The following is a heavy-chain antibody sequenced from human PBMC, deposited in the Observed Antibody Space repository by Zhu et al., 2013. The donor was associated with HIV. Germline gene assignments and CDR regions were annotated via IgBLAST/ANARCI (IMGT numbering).Heavy chain of an antibody. CDR1: GYTFAAYY. D-gene: IGHD6-13*01. V-gene: IGHV1-2*02. CDR3: ARDFTLGGSSSLL. Sequence: QVQLVQSGAEVKKPGASVRVSCHGSGYTFAAYYIHWVRQAPGQGLEWMGYINTNSGETIYAQKFRGRVTMTRDLSINTAYMELNRLRSGDTAIYYCARDFTLGGSSSLLWGQGTLVTVSS. CDR2: INTNSGET. J-gene: IGHJ4*02.